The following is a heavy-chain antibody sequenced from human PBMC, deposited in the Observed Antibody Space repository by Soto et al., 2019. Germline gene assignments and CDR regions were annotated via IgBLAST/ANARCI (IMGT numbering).Heavy chain of an antibody. CDR2: ISGNGGNT. Sequence: GGSLRLSCAASGFTFSNYAMSWVRQAPGKGLEWVSVISGNGGNTYYADFVKGRFTISRDSSKNTLYLQMNSLRAEDTAVYYCAKATLSGYYPYYYYYGMDVWGQGTTVTVSS. D-gene: IGHD3-9*01. CDR3: AKATLSGYYPYYYYYGMDV. CDR1: GFTFSNYA. J-gene: IGHJ6*02. V-gene: IGHV3-23*01.